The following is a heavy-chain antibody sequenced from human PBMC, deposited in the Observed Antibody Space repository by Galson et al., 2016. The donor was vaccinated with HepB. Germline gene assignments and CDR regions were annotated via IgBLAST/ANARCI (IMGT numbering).Heavy chain of an antibody. J-gene: IGHJ4*02. CDR1: GYFVTSSDW. CDR3: ARKPDIVYYFDY. D-gene: IGHD2-15*01. V-gene: IGHV4-28*01. CDR2: INYSGRA. Sequence: ETLSLTCSVSGYFVTSSDWWGWIRQPPGKGLEWIGYINYSGRAYYDPSLKSRVTMSVDTSKNQFSLKLTSVTAVDTALYYCARKPDIVYYFDYWGPGTVVTVSS.